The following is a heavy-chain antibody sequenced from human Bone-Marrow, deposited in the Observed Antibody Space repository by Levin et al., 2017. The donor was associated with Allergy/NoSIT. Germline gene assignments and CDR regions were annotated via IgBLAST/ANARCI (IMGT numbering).Heavy chain of an antibody. J-gene: IGHJ6*02. Sequence: GGSLRLSCAASGFIFNDVHMDWVRQTPGMGLEWVGRSRNKANSYTTEYAPSVKGRFIISRDDSKNSLELQMNSLRIEDTAVYYCGRAIYGEYAPIVGGMDVWGPGTAVIVSS. CDR2: SRNKANSYTT. V-gene: IGHV3-72*01. CDR3: GRAIYGEYAPIVGGMDV. D-gene: IGHD4-17*01. CDR1: GFIFNDVH.